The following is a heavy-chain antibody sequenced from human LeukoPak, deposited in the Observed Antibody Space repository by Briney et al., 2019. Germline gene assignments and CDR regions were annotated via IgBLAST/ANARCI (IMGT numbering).Heavy chain of an antibody. D-gene: IGHD3-3*01. CDR3: ARGRDYDFWSHTRLGVGDY. CDR1: GYTFTGYY. V-gene: IGHV1-2*02. J-gene: IGHJ4*02. Sequence: ASVKVSCKASGYTFTGYYMHWVRQAPGQGLEWMGWINPNSGGTNYAQKFQGRVTMTRDTSISTAYMELSRLRSDDTAVYYCARGRDYDFWSHTRLGVGDYWGQGTLVTVSS. CDR2: INPNSGGT.